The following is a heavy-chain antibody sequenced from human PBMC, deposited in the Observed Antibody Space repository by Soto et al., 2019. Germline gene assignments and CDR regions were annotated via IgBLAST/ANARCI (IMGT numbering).Heavy chain of an antibody. D-gene: IGHD3-3*01. CDR2: ISWNSGSI. J-gene: IGHJ4*02. CDR3: AKDWGYYDFWSGDYYFDY. Sequence: GGSLRLSCAASGFTFDDYAMHWVRQAPGKGLEWVSGISWNSGSIGYADSVKGRFTISRDNAKNSLYLQMNSLRAEDTALYYCAKDWGYYDFWSGDYYFDYWGQGTLGTVSS. V-gene: IGHV3-9*01. CDR1: GFTFDDYA.